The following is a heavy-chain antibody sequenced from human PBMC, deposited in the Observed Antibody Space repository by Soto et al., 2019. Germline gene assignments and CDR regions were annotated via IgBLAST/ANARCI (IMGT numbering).Heavy chain of an antibody. D-gene: IGHD5-12*01. CDR3: ARERITYSGYDYRPNWFDP. Sequence: GGSLRLSCAASGFTFSSYGMHWVRQAPGKGLEWVAVIWYDGSNKYYADSVKGRFTISRDNSKNTLYLQMNSLRAEDTAAYYCARERITYSGYDYRPNWFDPWGQGTLVTVSS. CDR2: IWYDGSNK. V-gene: IGHV3-33*01. CDR1: GFTFSSYG. J-gene: IGHJ5*02.